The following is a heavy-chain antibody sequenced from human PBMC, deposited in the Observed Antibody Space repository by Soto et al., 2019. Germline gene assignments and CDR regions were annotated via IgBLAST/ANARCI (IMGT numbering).Heavy chain of an antibody. CDR2: VNPNNSVT. Sequence: DSVKVSCKASGFTFNGHYMHCMRQSPGQGLEWMGWVNPNNSVTMYAHNFQGRVTMTRDTSIRTAYMELSSLTSDDTAMYYCARELLSPKGWFDPWGQGTLVTVSS. CDR1: GFTFNGHY. CDR3: ARELLSPKGWFDP. D-gene: IGHD2-15*01. V-gene: IGHV1-2*02. J-gene: IGHJ5*02.